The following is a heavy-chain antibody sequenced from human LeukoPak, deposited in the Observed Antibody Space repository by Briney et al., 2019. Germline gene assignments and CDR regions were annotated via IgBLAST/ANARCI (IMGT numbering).Heavy chain of an antibody. V-gene: IGHV4-38-2*02. J-gene: IGHJ4*02. Sequence: SETLSLTCTVSGYSISNGFYWGWIRQPPGKGLEWFGSIYHSGNTYYNPSLKSRVTISVDTSKNQFSLKLSSVTAADTAVYYCARGDDSSAYPITVFDYWGQGTLVTVSS. D-gene: IGHD3-22*01. CDR2: IYHSGNT. CDR1: GYSISNGFY. CDR3: ARGDDSSAYPITVFDY.